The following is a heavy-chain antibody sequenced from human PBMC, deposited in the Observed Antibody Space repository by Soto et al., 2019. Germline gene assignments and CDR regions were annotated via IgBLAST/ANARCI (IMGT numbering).Heavy chain of an antibody. V-gene: IGHV1-46*01. Sequence: ASVKVSCKASGYTFTSYYMHWVRQAPGQGLEWMGIINPSGGSTSYAQKFQGRVTMTRDTSTSTVYMELSSLRSEDTAVYYCASATVTTLYYYYGMDGWAQRTTVTVSS. CDR2: INPSGGST. CDR1: GYTFTSYY. D-gene: IGHD4-17*01. J-gene: IGHJ6*02. CDR3: ASATVTTLYYYYGMDG.